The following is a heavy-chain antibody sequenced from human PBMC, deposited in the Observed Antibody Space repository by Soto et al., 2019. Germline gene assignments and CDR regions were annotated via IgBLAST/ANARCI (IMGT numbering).Heavy chain of an antibody. Sequence: GGPISQSCPASRFSLTHYTPNWVRQAPGKGLEWVSYIRGTTHYADSVKGRFTISRDNARSSLYLQMNSLRADDTAVYYCARDDSFAFDIWGQGTMVTVSS. CDR1: RFSLTHYT. V-gene: IGHV3-48*01. D-gene: IGHD2-21*01. J-gene: IGHJ3*02. CDR3: ARDDSFAFDI. CDR2: IRGTT.